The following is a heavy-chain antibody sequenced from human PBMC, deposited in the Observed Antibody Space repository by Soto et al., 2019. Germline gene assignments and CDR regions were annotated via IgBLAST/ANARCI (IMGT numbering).Heavy chain of an antibody. CDR2: INWNSGSI. J-gene: IGHJ1*01. D-gene: IGHD6-13*01. Sequence: GGSLRLSCAASGFTFDDYDMHWVRQVLGKGLEWVSGINWNSGSIGYGDSVKGRFAISRDNAKNSLHLQMNSLSAEDTAFYYCVKDESINWYSGHFRHWGQGTLVTVS. CDR3: VKDESINWYSGHFRH. CDR1: GFTFDDYD. V-gene: IGHV3-9*01.